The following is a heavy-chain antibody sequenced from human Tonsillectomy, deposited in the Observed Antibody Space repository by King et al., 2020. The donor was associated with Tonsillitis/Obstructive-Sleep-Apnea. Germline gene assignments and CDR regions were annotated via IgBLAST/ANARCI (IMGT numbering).Heavy chain of an antibody. CDR2: ISPSGSYS. D-gene: IGHD1-1*01. J-gene: IGHJ3*02. Sequence: HVQLVESGGGLVKPGGSLRLSCAASGFTFSDYYMSWIRQAPGKGMEWLSYISPSGSYSNYADSGKGRFSISRDNAKNSLYLQMNSLRAEDTAVYYCSRGRTTLVRSLAFNIWGQGTLVTVSS. CDR1: GFTFSDYY. V-gene: IGHV3-11*05. CDR3: SRGRTTLVRSLAFNI.